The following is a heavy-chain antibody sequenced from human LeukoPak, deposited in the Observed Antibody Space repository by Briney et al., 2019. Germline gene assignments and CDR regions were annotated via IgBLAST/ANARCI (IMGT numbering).Heavy chain of an antibody. CDR1: GFTFSSYW. CDR3: ARVIVLVEGASDLCDY. Sequence: AGGSLRLSCAASGFTFSSYWMTWVRQPPGKGLEWVAYIKYDGSAKYYGDSVNGRFTISRDKASNSLYLQMNTLRAEDTAVYYCARVIVLVEGASDLCDYWGEGAPAT. J-gene: IGHJ4*02. D-gene: IGHD2-2*01. CDR2: IKYDGSAK. V-gene: IGHV3-7*01.